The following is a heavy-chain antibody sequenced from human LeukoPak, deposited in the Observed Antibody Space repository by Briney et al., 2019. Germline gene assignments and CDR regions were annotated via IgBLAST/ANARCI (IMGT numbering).Heavy chain of an antibody. J-gene: IGHJ4*02. CDR2: IHYSGNT. CDR1: GASIRSSRYY. Sequence: SETLSLTCSVSGASIRSSRYYWGWIRQPPGKGLEWIGSIHYSGNTYYNPSLKSRVTISVDTSKNQFSLKLTSVTAADTAVYFCARQERVDIGELLPFDYWGQGTLVTVSS. V-gene: IGHV4-39*01. D-gene: IGHD1-26*01. CDR3: ARQERVDIGELLPFDY.